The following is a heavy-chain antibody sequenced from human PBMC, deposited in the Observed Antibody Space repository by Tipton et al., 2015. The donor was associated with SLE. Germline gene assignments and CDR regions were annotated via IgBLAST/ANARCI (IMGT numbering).Heavy chain of an antibody. CDR2: IYHSGST. Sequence: TLSLTCAVSGYSISSGYYWGWIRQPPGKGLEWIGSIYHSGSTYYNPSLKSRVTISVDPSKNQFSLKLSSVTAADTAVYYCAGESPGDYDFWSGYSKNYFDYGGQGTLVTVSS. J-gene: IGHJ4*02. CDR1: GYSISSGYY. CDR3: AGESPGDYDFWSGYSKNYFDY. D-gene: IGHD3-3*01. V-gene: IGHV4-38-2*02.